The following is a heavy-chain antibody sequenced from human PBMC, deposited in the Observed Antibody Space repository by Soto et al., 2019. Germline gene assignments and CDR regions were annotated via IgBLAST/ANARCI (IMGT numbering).Heavy chain of an antibody. CDR1: GFSFSTYA. CDR2: ISGSGGTT. V-gene: IGHV3-23*01. Sequence: GGSLRLSCAASGFSFSTYAMNWVRQAPGKGLEWVSGISGSGGTTYYADSVKGRFTISRDNSKNTLYLQMNSLRAEDTAVYYCAKGQGIMQGLLIALTLCDHWGQGT. D-gene: IGHD4-17*01. J-gene: IGHJ4*02. CDR3: AKGQGIMQGLLIALTLCDH.